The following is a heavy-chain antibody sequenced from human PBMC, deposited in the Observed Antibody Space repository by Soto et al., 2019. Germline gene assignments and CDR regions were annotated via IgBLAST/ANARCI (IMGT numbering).Heavy chain of an antibody. Sequence: SETLSLTCIVSGGSISSHYWIWIRLPAGRRLQWVGRIYSSGTTNYNPSLKSRVRMSVDTDRNSFSLRLDSVTAADTAVYYCARNFDIAATGTAFDSWGRGVLVTVSS. V-gene: IGHV4-4*07. D-gene: IGHD6-13*01. CDR2: IYSSGTT. J-gene: IGHJ4*02. CDR1: GGSISSHY. CDR3: ARNFDIAATGTAFDS.